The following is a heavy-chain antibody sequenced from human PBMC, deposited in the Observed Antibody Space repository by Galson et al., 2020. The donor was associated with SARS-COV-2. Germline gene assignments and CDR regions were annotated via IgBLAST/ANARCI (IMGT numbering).Heavy chain of an antibody. V-gene: IGHV4-31*03. Sequence: SETLSLTCIVSGGSINSGGYHWSWIRQHPGKGLEWIGHMHYSGSTYHNPSLKSRVTISLDTSKNQFSLNLNSVTAADTAVYYCARVGYYYGSGLSLYYFDYWGQGTLVTVSS. CDR1: GGSINSGGYH. J-gene: IGHJ4*02. D-gene: IGHD3-10*01. CDR3: ARVGYYYGSGLSLYYFDY. CDR2: MHYSGST.